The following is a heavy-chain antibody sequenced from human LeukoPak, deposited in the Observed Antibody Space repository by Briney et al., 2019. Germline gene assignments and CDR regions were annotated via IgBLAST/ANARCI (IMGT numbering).Heavy chain of an antibody. V-gene: IGHV3-23*01. CDR2: ISGSGGST. J-gene: IGHJ6*04. D-gene: IGHD3-10*01. Sequence: QAGGSLRLSCAASGFTFSSYGMSWVRQAPGKGLGWVSAISGSGGSTYYADSVKGRFTISRDNSKKTLYLKMNSLRAEDTAVYYCAKDPHYYGSGSNVWGKGTTVTISS. CDR1: GFTFSSYG. CDR3: AKDPHYYGSGSNV.